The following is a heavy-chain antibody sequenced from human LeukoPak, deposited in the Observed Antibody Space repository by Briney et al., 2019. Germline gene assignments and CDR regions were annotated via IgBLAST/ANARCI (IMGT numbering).Heavy chain of an antibody. V-gene: IGHV4-34*01. CDR2: INHSGST. D-gene: IGHD1-14*01. CDR3: ARVRISDAFDI. CDR1: GGSFSGYY. J-gene: IGHJ3*02. Sequence: SETLSLTCAVYGGSFSGYYWSGIRQPPGKGLEWIGEINHSGSTNYNPSLKSRVTISVDTSKNQFSLKLSSVTAADTAVYYCARVRISDAFDIWGQGTMVTVSS.